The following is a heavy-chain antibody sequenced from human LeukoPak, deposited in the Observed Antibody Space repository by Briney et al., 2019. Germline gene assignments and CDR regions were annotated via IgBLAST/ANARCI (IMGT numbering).Heavy chain of an antibody. CDR1: GYTFTSYD. V-gene: IGHV1-8*01. CDR2: MNPNSGNT. D-gene: IGHD5-18*01. Sequence: ASVKVSCKASGYTFTSYDINWVRQATGQGLEWMGWMNPNSGNTGYAQKFQGRVTMTRNTSISTAYMELSSLRSEDTAVYYCARDNGGTAMAYYYYYYMDVWGKGTTVTISS. CDR3: ARDNGGTAMAYYYYYYMDV. J-gene: IGHJ6*03.